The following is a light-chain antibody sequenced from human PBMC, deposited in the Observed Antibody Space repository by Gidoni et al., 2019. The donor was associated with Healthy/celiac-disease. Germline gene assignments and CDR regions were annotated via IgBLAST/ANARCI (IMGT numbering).Light chain of an antibody. CDR2: AAS. V-gene: IGKV1-39*01. J-gene: IGKJ4*01. CDR3: QQSYSTPPT. Sequence: DIQMTQSPSSLSASVGDRVTITCRASQSISSYLNWYQQKPGKAPKLLIYAASSLQSGVPSRFSGSGSGTDCTLTISSLQPEDFATYYCQQSYSTPPTFXGXTKVXIK. CDR1: QSISSY.